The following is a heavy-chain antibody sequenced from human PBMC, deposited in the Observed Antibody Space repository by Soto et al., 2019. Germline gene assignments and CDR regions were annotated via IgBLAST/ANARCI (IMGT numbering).Heavy chain of an antibody. D-gene: IGHD1-7*01. CDR2: INAGNGNT. CDR1: GYTFTSYA. Sequence: ASVKVSCKAAGYTFTSYAMHWVRQAPGQRLEWMGWINAGNGNTKYSQKFQGRVTITRDTSASTAYMELSSLRSEDTAVYYCARVLELRIYYYSGMDVWGQGTTVTVSS. J-gene: IGHJ6*02. CDR3: ARVLELRIYYYSGMDV. V-gene: IGHV1-3*01.